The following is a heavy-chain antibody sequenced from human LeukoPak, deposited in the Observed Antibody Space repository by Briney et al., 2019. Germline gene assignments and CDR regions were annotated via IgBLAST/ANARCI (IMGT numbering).Heavy chain of an antibody. J-gene: IGHJ4*02. CDR2: ISWNSGRI. V-gene: IGHV3-9*01. Sequence: GRSLRLSCAVSGFTFDDYAMHWVRQAPGKGLEGVSSISWNSGRIGYADSVMGRFTISRDNAKNSLYLQMNSLRPEDTALYFCAKEGTLYYFDYWGQGTLVTVSS. CDR3: AKEGTLYYFDY. CDR1: GFTFDDYA.